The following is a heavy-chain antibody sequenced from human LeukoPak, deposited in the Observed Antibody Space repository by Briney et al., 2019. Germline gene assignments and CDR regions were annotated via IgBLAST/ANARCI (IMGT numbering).Heavy chain of an antibody. CDR2: IWYDGSNK. J-gene: IGHJ6*02. D-gene: IGHD6-13*01. CDR1: GFTFSSYG. V-gene: IGHV3-33*01. CDR3: ASEGRGAAGTYYYYYGMDV. Sequence: PGGSLRLSCAASGFTFSSYGMHWVRQAPGKGLEWVAVIWYDGSNKYYADSVKGRFTISRDNSKNTLYLQMTSLRAEDTAVYYCASEGRGAAGTYYYYYGMDVWGQGTTVTVSS.